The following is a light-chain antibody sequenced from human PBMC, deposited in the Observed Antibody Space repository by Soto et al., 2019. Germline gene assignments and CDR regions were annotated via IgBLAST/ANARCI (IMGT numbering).Light chain of an antibody. Sequence: DIQLTQSPSFLSASVEDRVTISCRASYDISSSLAWYQQEPGKPPKLLIYDSSTLQTGVPSTVTGSRSGRKFTLTISCLQFGDLATYFCQQRSHYPYTFGQGTQLEI. CDR3: QQRSHYPYT. J-gene: IGKJ2*01. V-gene: IGKV1-9*01. CDR1: YDISSS. CDR2: DSS.